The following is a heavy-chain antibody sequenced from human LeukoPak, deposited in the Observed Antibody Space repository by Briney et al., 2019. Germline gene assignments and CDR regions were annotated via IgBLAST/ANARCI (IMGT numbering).Heavy chain of an antibody. V-gene: IGHV3-48*02. J-gene: IGHJ1*01. Sequence: GGSLRLSRAASGFTFSSYSMNWVRQAPGKGLGWVSYISSSSSTIYYADSVKGRFTISRDNAKNSLYLQMNSLRDEDTAVYYCARAAPYSSSFKYFQQWGQGTLVTVSS. CDR1: GFTFSSYS. CDR3: ARAAPYSSSFKYFQQ. D-gene: IGHD6-13*01. CDR2: ISSSSSTI.